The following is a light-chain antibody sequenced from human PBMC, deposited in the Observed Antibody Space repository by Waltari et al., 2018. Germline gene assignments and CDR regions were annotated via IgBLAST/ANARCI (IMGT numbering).Light chain of an antibody. J-gene: IGLJ1*01. CDR1: SSDVGGYNY. CDR2: EVS. Sequence: QSALTQPASVSGSPGQSITISCTGTSSDVGGYNYVSCYQQHPGKAPKLMIYEVSNRPSGVASRFSGSKSGNTASLTISGLQAEDEADYYCSSYTSSSTYVVGTGTKVTVL. CDR3: SSYTSSSTYV. V-gene: IGLV2-14*01.